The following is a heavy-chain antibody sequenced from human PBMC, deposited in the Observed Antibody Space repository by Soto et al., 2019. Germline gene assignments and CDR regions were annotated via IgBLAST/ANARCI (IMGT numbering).Heavy chain of an antibody. Sequence: GGSLRLSCAASGFTFSSYWMSGVRQAPGKGLEWVANIKQDGSEKYYVDSVKGRFTISRDNAKNSLYLQMNSLRAEDTAVYYCASLAYYDFWSGYSPDNWFDPWGQGTLVTVSS. D-gene: IGHD3-3*01. V-gene: IGHV3-7*01. J-gene: IGHJ5*02. CDR1: GFTFSSYW. CDR3: ASLAYYDFWSGYSPDNWFDP. CDR2: IKQDGSEK.